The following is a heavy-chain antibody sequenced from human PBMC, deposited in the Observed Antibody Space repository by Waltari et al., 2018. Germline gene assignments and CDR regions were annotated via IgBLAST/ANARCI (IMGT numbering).Heavy chain of an antibody. V-gene: IGHV4-61*02. CDR3: ARSPKCDGTTACDFVAS. CDR1: GASISSAHYY. J-gene: IGHJ5*02. CDR2: YHTRGNI. D-gene: IGHD1-1*01. Sequence: QVQLQESGPGLVEPSETLSLTCTVPGASISSAHYYWGWIRQSAGKGLEWIGRYHTRGNIEYSSSFKSRVALSIDTSRNQFSLRLTSVTASDTAVYYCARSPKCDGTTACDFVASWGQGMLVTVSS.